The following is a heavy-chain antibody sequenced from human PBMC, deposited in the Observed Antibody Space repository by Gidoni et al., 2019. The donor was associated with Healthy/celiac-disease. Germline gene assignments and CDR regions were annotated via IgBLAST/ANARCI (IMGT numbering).Heavy chain of an antibody. CDR2: INHSGST. Sequence: QVQLQQWGEGLLKPSETLSLTCAVYGGSFSGYYRGWIRQPPGKGLEWIGAINHSGSTNYNPSLKSRVTISVDTSKNQFSLKLSSVTAADTAVYYCARARGGKGYFDLWGRGTLVTVSS. J-gene: IGHJ2*01. CDR1: GGSFSGYY. D-gene: IGHD3-10*01. CDR3: ARARGGKGYFDL. V-gene: IGHV4-34*01.